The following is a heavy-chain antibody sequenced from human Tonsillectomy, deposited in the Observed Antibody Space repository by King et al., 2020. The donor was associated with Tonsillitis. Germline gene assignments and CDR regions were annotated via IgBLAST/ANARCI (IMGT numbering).Heavy chain of an antibody. V-gene: IGHV3-33*05. D-gene: IGHD5-24*01. Sequence: VQLVESGGGVVQPGRSLRLSCAASGFTFNSYDMYWVRQAPGKGLEWVAVISYDGSNKYYADSVTGRFTISRDNSKNKVYLQMNSLRVKDTAVHYCARDRDGYIFDYWGQGTLVTVSS. J-gene: IGHJ4*02. CDR1: GFTFNSYD. CDR3: ARDRDGYIFDY. CDR2: ISYDGSNK.